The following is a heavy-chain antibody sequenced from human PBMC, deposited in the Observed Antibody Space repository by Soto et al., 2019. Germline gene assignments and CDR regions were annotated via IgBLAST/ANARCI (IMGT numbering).Heavy chain of an antibody. V-gene: IGHV4-34*01. CDR1: GVPFRNYH. Sequence: SETLSLTCAVYGVPFRNYHLSWIRQTPGNGLECIGEIYHTGATDYNASLRSRITMSIDTSKNQFSLKLNSVTAADTGVYYCVRTPRRGVRGVPPHWFDPWGQGTLVTVYS. J-gene: IGHJ5*02. CDR2: IYHTGAT. D-gene: IGHD3-10*01. CDR3: VRTPRRGVRGVPPHWFDP.